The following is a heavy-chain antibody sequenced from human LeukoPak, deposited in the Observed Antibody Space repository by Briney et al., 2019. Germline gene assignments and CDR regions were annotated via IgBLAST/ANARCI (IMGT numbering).Heavy chain of an antibody. CDR1: GDSISSYY. J-gene: IGHJ1*01. V-gene: IGHV4-4*07. Sequence: SETLSLTCTVSGDSISSYYWSWIRQPAGKGLEWIGRIYTSGSTNYNPSLKSRVTMSVDTSKNQFSLKLSSVTAADTAVYYCARSTDYYDSSGYPPSLHWGQGTLVTVSS. CDR2: IYTSGST. CDR3: ARSTDYYDSSGYPPSLH. D-gene: IGHD3-22*01.